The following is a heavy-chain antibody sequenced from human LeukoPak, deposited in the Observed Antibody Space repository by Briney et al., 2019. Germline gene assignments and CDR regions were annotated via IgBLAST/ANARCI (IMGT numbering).Heavy chain of an antibody. D-gene: IGHD7-27*01. V-gene: IGHV3-30*18. Sequence: GGSLRLSCAASGFTFSNFAMHWVRQAPGKGLEWVSVMSSDGSTQYYADSVKGRFTISRDNSKNTLYLQMNRLKTEDTALYYCAKDLHTGSSWYFDLWGRGVLVSVSS. CDR1: GFTFSNFA. J-gene: IGHJ2*01. CDR2: MSSDGSTQ. CDR3: AKDLHTGSSWYFDL.